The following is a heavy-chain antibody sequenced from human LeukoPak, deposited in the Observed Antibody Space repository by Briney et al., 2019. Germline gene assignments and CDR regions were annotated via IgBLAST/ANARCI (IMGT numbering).Heavy chain of an antibody. D-gene: IGHD3-22*01. V-gene: IGHV3-30*18. CDR3: AKWAMIAAFDI. J-gene: IGHJ3*02. Sequence: GRSLRLSCAASGFTFSSYGMHWVRQAPGKGLEWVAVISYDGSNKYYADSVKGRFTISRDNSKNTLYLQMNSLRAEDTAVYYCAKWAMIAAFDIWGQGTMVTVSS. CDR1: GFTFSSYG. CDR2: ISYDGSNK.